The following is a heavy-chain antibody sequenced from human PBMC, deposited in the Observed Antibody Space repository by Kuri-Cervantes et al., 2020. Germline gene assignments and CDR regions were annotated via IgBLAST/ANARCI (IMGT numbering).Heavy chain of an antibody. J-gene: IGHJ6*02. V-gene: IGHV3-30*14. CDR2: ISYDGSNK. Sequence: GGSLRLSCAASGFVFSDYAFHWVRQAPGQGLEWVAVISYDGSNKNFADSVKGRFTISRENAKSSLYLQMNSLRAGDTAVYYCARALDYDSSGYRHGYYYYGMDVWGQGTTVTVSS. CDR3: ARALDYDSSGYRHGYYYYGMDV. CDR1: GFVFSDYA. D-gene: IGHD3-22*01.